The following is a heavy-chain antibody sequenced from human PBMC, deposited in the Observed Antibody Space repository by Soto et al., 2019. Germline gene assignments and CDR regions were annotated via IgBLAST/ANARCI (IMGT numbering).Heavy chain of an antibody. CDR2: IKQDGSEK. D-gene: IGHD4-17*01. J-gene: IGHJ4*02. V-gene: IGHV3-7*01. CDR3: ASLVGDYGGFLDC. CDR1: GFTFSSYW. Sequence: EVQLVESGGGLVQPGGSLRLSCAASGFTFSSYWMSWVRQAPGKGLEWVANIKQDGSEKYYVDSVKGRFTISRDNAKNSLYLQMNSLRTEDTAVYYCASLVGDYGGFLDCWGQGTLVTVSS.